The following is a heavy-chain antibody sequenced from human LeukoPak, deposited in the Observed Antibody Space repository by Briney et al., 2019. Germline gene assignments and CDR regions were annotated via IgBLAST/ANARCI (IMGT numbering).Heavy chain of an antibody. CDR2: IYPGDSDT. CDR1: GYSFTSYW. CDR3: ARHQGYQLLYMDV. D-gene: IGHD2-2*01. V-gene: IGHV5-51*01. J-gene: IGHJ6*03. Sequence: GESLKISCKGSGYSFTSYWIGWVRQMPGKGLEWRGIIYPGDSDTRYSPSFQGQVTISADKSISTAYLQWSSLKASDTAMYYCARHQGYQLLYMDVWGKGTTVTVSS.